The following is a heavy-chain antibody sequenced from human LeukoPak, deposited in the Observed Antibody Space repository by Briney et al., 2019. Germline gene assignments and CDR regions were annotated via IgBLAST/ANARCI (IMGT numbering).Heavy chain of an antibody. Sequence: SETLSLTCTVSGGSISGYYWSWIRQPPGKGLEWIGYIYYSGSTNYNPSLKSRVTISVDTSKNQFSLKLSSVTAADTAVYYCARGKLGLRSFDYWGQGTLVTVSS. J-gene: IGHJ4*02. CDR1: GGSISGYY. CDR3: ARGKLGLRSFDY. CDR2: IYYSGST. V-gene: IGHV4-59*01. D-gene: IGHD7-27*01.